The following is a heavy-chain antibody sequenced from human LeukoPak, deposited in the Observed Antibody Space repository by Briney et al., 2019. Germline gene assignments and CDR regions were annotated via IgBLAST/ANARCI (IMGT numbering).Heavy chain of an antibody. Sequence: ASVKVSCKASGYTFTDYYMHWVRQAPGQGLEWMGWISPNTGGTNYAQKFEGRVTMTRDTSIRTAYMELSRLTSDDTAVYYCAGDTKTTVTTAGYWGQGTLVTVSS. V-gene: IGHV1-2*02. CDR3: AGDTKTTVTTAGY. J-gene: IGHJ4*02. D-gene: IGHD4-17*01. CDR1: GYTFTDYY. CDR2: ISPNTGGT.